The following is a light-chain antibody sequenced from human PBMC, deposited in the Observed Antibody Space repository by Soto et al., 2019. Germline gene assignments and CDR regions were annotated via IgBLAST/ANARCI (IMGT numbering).Light chain of an antibody. CDR2: GNS. CDR1: SSNIGAGSD. J-gene: IGLJ2*01. Sequence: QSVLTQPPSVSGAPGQRVTISCTGSSSNIGAGSDVPWYQQLPGTAPKLLIYGNSNRPSGVPDRFSGSKSGTSASLAITGLQAEDEADYDCQSYDSSLSGSVVFGGGTKLTVL. V-gene: IGLV1-40*01. CDR3: QSYDSSLSGSVV.